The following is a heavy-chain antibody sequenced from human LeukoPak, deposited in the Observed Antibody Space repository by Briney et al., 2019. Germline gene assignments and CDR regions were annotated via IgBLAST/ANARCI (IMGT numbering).Heavy chain of an antibody. J-gene: IGHJ4*02. Sequence: GGSLRLSCAASGLTFSSYAMHWVRQAPGKGLEWVAVISYDGSNKYYADSVKGRFTISRDNSKNTLYLQMNSLRAEDTAVYYCARVGNSGSYQPYWGQGTLVTVSS. CDR2: ISYDGSNK. CDR1: GLTFSSYA. CDR3: ARVGNSGSYQPY. D-gene: IGHD1-26*01. V-gene: IGHV3-30-3*01.